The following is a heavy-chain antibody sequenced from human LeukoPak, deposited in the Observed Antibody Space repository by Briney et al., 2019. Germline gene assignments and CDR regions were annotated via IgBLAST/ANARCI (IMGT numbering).Heavy chain of an antibody. V-gene: IGHV3-30*04. D-gene: IGHD2-15*01. CDR3: AKDRGKYCSGGSCYSDY. CDR1: GFTFSSYA. Sequence: GGSLRLSCAASGFTFSSYAMHWVRQAPGKGLEWVAVISYDGSNKYYADSVKGRFTISRDNSKNTLYLQMNSLRAEDTAVYYCAKDRGKYCSGGSCYSDYWGQGTLVTVSS. CDR2: ISYDGSNK. J-gene: IGHJ4*02.